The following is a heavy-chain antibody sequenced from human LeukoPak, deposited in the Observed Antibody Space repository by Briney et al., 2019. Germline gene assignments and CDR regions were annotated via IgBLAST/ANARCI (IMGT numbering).Heavy chain of an antibody. CDR3: ARRNYYDSSGFYFDS. Sequence: SETLSLTCTVSAYSFTSGYYWDWVRQPPEKGLEWIGTIYGGSTYYNPSLKSRVTISVDTSKNQFSLKLSSATAADTAVYYCARRNYYDSSGFYFDSWDQGTLVTVSS. CDR2: IYGGST. J-gene: IGHJ4*02. D-gene: IGHD3-22*01. CDR1: AYSFTSGYY. V-gene: IGHV4-38-2*02.